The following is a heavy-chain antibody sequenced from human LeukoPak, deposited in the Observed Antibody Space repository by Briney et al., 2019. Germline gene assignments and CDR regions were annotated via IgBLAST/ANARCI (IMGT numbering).Heavy chain of an antibody. CDR1: GGSFSGYY. J-gene: IGHJ6*03. Sequence: PSETLSLTCVVYGGSFSGYYWSWIRQSPGKGLEWIGEINHRGSTNYNPSLKRRVTISLDTSKNQFSLKLSSVTAADTAVYYCARGYCSGGSCYSYYYYNYMDVWGKGTTVTVSS. CDR2: INHRGST. D-gene: IGHD2-15*01. CDR3: ARGYCSGGSCYSYYYYNYMDV. V-gene: IGHV4-34*01.